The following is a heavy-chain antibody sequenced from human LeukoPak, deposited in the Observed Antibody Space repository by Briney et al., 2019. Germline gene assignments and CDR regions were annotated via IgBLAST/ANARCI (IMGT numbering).Heavy chain of an antibody. CDR2: IYTSGGT. CDR3: ARDRVVVTARQNSYMDV. Sequence: PSQTLSLTCTISGGSISSGGYYGSWIRQPVGKGLEWIGHIYTSGGTNYNPSLKSRVPISVDTSKNQFSLKLSSVTAADTAVYYCARDRVVVTARQNSYMDVWGKGTTVTVSS. D-gene: IGHD2-15*01. J-gene: IGHJ6*03. CDR1: GGSISSGGYY. V-gene: IGHV4-61*09.